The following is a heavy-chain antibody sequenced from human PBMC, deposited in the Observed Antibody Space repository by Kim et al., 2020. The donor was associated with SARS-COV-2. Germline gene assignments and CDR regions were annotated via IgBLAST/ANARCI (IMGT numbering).Heavy chain of an antibody. V-gene: IGHV4-61*02. Sequence: SETLSLTCTVSGGSISSGSYYWSWIRQPAGKGLEWIGRIYTSGSTNYNPSLKSRVTISVDTSKNQFSLKLSSVTAADTAVYYCARDTNWFDPWGQGTLVTVSS. CDR2: IYTSGST. CDR3: ARDTNWFDP. J-gene: IGHJ5*02. CDR1: GGSISSGSYY.